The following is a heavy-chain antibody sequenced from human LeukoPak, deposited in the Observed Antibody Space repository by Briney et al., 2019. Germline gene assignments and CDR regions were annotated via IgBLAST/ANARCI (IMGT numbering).Heavy chain of an antibody. CDR3: AKSRNWNFRNGYFQH. CDR1: GFTFSSFA. D-gene: IGHD1-7*01. Sequence: GGSLRLSCAASGFTFSSFAMSWVRQAPGKGLEWVSGISGSGGSTYYADSVKGRFTISRDNSKNTLYLQMNSLRAEDTAVYYCAKSRNWNFRNGYFQHWGQGTLVTVSS. J-gene: IGHJ1*01. V-gene: IGHV3-23*01. CDR2: ISGSGGST.